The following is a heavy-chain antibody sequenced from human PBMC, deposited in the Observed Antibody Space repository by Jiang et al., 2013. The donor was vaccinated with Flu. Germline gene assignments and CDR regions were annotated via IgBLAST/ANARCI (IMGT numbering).Heavy chain of an antibody. D-gene: IGHD3-22*01. CDR2: IVVGSGNT. CDR3: AADRRYSSGYPLGKYYFDY. J-gene: IGHJ4*02. CDR1: GFTFTSSA. V-gene: IGHV1-58*01. Sequence: EVKKPGTSVKVSCKASGFTFTSSAVQWVRQARGQRLEWIGWIVVGSGNTNYAQKFQERVTITRDMSTSTAYMELSSLRSEDTAVYYCAADRRYSSGYPLGKYYFDYWGQGTLVTVSS.